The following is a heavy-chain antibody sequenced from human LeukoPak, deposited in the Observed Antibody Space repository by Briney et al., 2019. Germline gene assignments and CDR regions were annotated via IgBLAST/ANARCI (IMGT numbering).Heavy chain of an antibody. CDR2: MNPNSGNT. CDR1: GYTFTSYD. Sequence: ASVKVSCKASGYTFTSYDINWVRQATGQGLEWMGWMNPNSGNTGYTQKSQGRVTITRNTSISTAYMELSSLRSEDTAVYYCARGRLVTVFGVVIGQHPPHFDYWGQGTLVTVSS. V-gene: IGHV1-8*03. CDR3: ARGRLVTVFGVVIGQHPPHFDY. D-gene: IGHD3-3*01. J-gene: IGHJ4*02.